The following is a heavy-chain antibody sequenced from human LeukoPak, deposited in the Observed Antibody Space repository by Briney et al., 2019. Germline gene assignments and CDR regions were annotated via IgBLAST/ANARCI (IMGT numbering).Heavy chain of an antibody. Sequence: GASVKVSCKASGGTFSSHAISWVRQAPGQGLEWMGGIIPIFGTANYAQKFQGRVTITADESTSTAYMELSSLRSEDTAVYYCARGEDSPYCGGDCYLYYYYMDVWGKGTTVTVSS. V-gene: IGHV1-69*13. J-gene: IGHJ6*03. CDR3: ARGEDSPYCGGDCYLYYYYMDV. CDR2: IIPIFGTA. CDR1: GGTFSSHA. D-gene: IGHD2-21*01.